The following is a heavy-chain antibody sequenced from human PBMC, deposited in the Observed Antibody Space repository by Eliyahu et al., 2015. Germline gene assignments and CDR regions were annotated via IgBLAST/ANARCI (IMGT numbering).Heavy chain of an antibody. D-gene: IGHD3/OR15-3a*01. CDR1: XFXLGDHT. CDR3: VRQRNWSPLWFSDL. Sequence: VQLVESGGGLVKPGGSLRXSCGPSXFXLGDHTFTWVRRAPGKGLEWISSITTNTPFTFYADSVKGRFTVSRDDSRNSVTLHMNNLSLQDTGVYHCVRQRNWSPLWFSDLWGRGTQVTVSS. CDR2: ITTNTPFT. J-gene: IGHJ2*01. V-gene: IGHV3-21*02.